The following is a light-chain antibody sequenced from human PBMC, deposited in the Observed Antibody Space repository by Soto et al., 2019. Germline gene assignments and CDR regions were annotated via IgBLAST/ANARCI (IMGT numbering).Light chain of an antibody. J-gene: IGKJ1*01. Sequence: VMTQAPATLSVSPGERATLSCRASQTINNNVAWYQLKVGQAPRLLIYGASTRATGIPARFRGSVSGKEFILIISSLQSEDFAEYHCQRYNNWPQTFGRGTTVVF. CDR2: GAS. CDR3: QRYNNWPQT. V-gene: IGKV3-15*01. CDR1: QTINNN.